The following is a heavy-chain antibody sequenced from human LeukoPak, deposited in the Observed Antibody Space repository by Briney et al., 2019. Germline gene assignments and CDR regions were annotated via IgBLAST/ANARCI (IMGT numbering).Heavy chain of an antibody. V-gene: IGHV4-34*01. CDR2: INHSGST. J-gene: IGHJ5*02. Sequence: SETLSLTCAIYGGSFSGYYWSWIRQPPGKGLEWIGEINHSGSTNYNPSLKSRVTISVDTSKNQFSLKLSSVTAADTAVYYCARSVTVVDWFDPWGQGTLVTVSS. D-gene: IGHD4-23*01. CDR3: ARSVTVVDWFDP. CDR1: GGSFSGYY.